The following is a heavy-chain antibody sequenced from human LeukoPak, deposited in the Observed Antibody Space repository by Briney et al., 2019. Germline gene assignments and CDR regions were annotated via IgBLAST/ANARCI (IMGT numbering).Heavy chain of an antibody. J-gene: IGHJ3*02. V-gene: IGHV5-51*01. CDR1: GYSFTSYW. CDR3: ARPGYSGSYYYAFDI. Sequence: GESLKISCKGSGYSFTSYWIGWVRQMPGKGLGWMGIIYPGDSDTRYSPSFQGQVTISADKSISTAYLQWSSLKASDTAMYYCARPGYSGSYYYAFDIWGQGTMVTVSS. D-gene: IGHD1-26*01. CDR2: IYPGDSDT.